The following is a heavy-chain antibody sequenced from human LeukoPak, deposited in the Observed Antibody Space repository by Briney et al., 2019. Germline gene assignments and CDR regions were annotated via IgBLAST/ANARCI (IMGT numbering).Heavy chain of an antibody. Sequence: GGSLRLSCAASGFTFSTYAMSWVRQAPGKGLEWVSAISGSGGSTYYADSVKGRFTISRDNSKNTLYLQMNSLRAEDTALYYCAKILRSGSPEAPSDYWGQGTLVTVSS. CDR3: AKILRSGSPEAPSDY. D-gene: IGHD1-26*01. J-gene: IGHJ4*02. V-gene: IGHV3-23*01. CDR1: GFTFSTYA. CDR2: ISGSGGST.